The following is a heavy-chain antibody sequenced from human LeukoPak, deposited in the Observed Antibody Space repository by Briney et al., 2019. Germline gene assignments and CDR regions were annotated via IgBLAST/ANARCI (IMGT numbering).Heavy chain of an antibody. CDR1: GFTFSSYA. D-gene: IGHD3-22*01. V-gene: IGHV3-23*01. J-gene: IGHJ5*02. Sequence: PGGSLRLSCAASGFTFSSYAMSWARQAPGKGLEWVSAISGSGGSTYHADSVKGRFTISRDNSKNTLYLQMNSLRAEDTAVYYCAKIWRAGITMIVVALDPWGQGTLVTVSS. CDR3: AKIWRAGITMIVVALDP. CDR2: ISGSGGST.